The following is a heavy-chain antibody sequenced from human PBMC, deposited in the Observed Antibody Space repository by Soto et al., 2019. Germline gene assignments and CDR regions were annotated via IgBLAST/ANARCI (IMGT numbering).Heavy chain of an antibody. V-gene: IGHV4-30-4*01. CDR2: IYYSGST. J-gene: IGHJ4*02. D-gene: IGHD4-17*01. CDR3: ARDCGYGDYVSDY. CDR1: GGSISSGDYY. Sequence: QVQLQESGPGLVKPSQTLSLTCTVSGGSISSGDYYWSWIRQPPGKGLEWIGYIYYSGSTSYNPSLKSRLTVSLVTSKNQFSLKLSSVTAADTSVYYCARDCGYGDYVSDYWGQGTLVTVSS.